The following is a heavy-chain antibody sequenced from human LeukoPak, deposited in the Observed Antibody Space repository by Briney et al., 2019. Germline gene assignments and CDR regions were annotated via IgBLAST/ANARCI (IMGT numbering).Heavy chain of an antibody. D-gene: IGHD5-24*01. CDR2: ISSNGGST. V-gene: IGHV3-64*01. CDR3: ARANGYNLYIDY. Sequence: GGSLRLSCAASGFTFSSYAMHWVRQAPGKGLEYVTAISSNGGSTYYANSVKGRFTISRDNSKNTLYLQMGSLRAEDMAVYYCARANGYNLYIDYWGQGTLVTVSS. J-gene: IGHJ4*02. CDR1: GFTFSSYA.